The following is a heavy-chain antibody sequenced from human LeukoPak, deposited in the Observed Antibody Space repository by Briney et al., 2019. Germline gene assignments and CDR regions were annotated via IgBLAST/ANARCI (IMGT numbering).Heavy chain of an antibody. J-gene: IGHJ4*02. V-gene: IGHV3-74*01. CDR2: INSDGSST. CDR3: ARGMYSGSPDFDY. Sequence: GGSLRLSCAASGFTFSSYWMHWVRQAPGEGLVWVSRINSDGSSTIYADSVKGRFTISRENAKNSLYLQMNSLRAGDTAVYYCARGMYSGSPDFDYWGQGTLVTVSS. D-gene: IGHD1-26*01. CDR1: GFTFSSYW.